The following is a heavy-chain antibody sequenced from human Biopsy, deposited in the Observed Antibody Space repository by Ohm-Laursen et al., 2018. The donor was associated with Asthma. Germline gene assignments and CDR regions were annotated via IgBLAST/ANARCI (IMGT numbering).Heavy chain of an antibody. J-gene: IGHJ6*02. CDR1: SGSGGYMRSGNYY. CDR3: VRGSSSWHHGPFHYYYGLDV. CDR2: IYYSGTT. V-gene: IGHV4-39*01. Sequence: SDTLSLTCSLSSGSGGYMRSGNYYWGWIRQPPWKGLEWIGSIYYSGTTYYNPSLESRFTVSADTSKNQFSLKLTSVTAADTAVYYCVRGSSSWHHGPFHYYYGLDVRGQGTTATVSS. D-gene: IGHD6-13*01.